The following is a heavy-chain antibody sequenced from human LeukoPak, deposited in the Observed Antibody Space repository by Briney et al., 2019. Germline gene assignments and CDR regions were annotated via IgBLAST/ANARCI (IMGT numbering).Heavy chain of an antibody. V-gene: IGHV1-8*01. J-gene: IGHJ3*02. CDR2: MNPNSGNT. Sequence: ASVKVSCKASGYTFTSYDINWVRQATGQGLEWMGWMNPNSGNTGYAQKFQGRVTMTRNTSISTAYMELSSLRSEDTAVYYCASALTGDDAFDIWGQGTMVTVSS. CDR1: GYTFTSYD. CDR3: ASALTGDDAFDI. D-gene: IGHD7-27*01.